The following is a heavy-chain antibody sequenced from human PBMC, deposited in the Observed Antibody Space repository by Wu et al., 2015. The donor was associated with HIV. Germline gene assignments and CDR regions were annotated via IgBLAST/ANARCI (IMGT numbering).Heavy chain of an antibody. Sequence: QVQLVQSGAEVKNPGASVKVSCQASGYNFTNYAVNWVRQAPGQGLQWMGWITTYNVNTKYAHNFQGRVTMTTDTSTSTAYMELRNLTSDDTAMYYCARGAAFRAELDYWGQGTMVTVSS. CDR2: ITTYNVNT. D-gene: IGHD2-15*01. V-gene: IGHV1-18*01. CDR1: GYNFTNYA. CDR3: ARGAAFRAELDY. J-gene: IGHJ4*02.